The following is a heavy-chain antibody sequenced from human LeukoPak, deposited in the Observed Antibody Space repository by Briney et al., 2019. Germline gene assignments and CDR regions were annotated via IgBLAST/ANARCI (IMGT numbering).Heavy chain of an antibody. V-gene: IGHV3-74*01. J-gene: IGHJ4*02. CDR3: ARDRGYTQDY. CDR1: GFTFSSYW. Sequence: PGGSLRLSCAASGFTFSSYWMHWVRQAPGKGLVWASRINSDGSSTSYADSVKGRFTISRDNAKNTLYLQVNSLRAEDTAVYYCARDRGYTQDYWGQGTLVTVSS. D-gene: IGHD5-12*01. CDR2: INSDGSST.